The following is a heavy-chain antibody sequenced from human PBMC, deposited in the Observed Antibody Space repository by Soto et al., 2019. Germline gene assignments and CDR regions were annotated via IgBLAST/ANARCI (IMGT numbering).Heavy chain of an antibody. J-gene: IGHJ4*02. D-gene: IGHD6-13*01. CDR3: ARDPDLIEAAGNYFDY. CDR1: GFTLNTYS. V-gene: IGHV3-30-3*01. Sequence: PGGSLRLSCSVSGFTLNTYSMHWVRQAPGKGLEWVAVVSFDGVSKHYRDSVKGRFTISRDIAKNMLYLQMTSLRLEDTALYYCARDPDLIEAAGNYFDYWGQGTLVTVSS. CDR2: VSFDGVSK.